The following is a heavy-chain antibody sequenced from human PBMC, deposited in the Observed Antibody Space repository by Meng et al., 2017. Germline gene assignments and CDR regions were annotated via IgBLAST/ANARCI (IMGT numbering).Heavy chain of an antibody. J-gene: IGHJ4*02. CDR3: ARDFDY. V-gene: IGHV3-30*06. Sequence: QVQLLESGGGVVQPGRSLPLSVAAAGFTFSSYGMTWVRQAPGKGLEWVACITKDGSRKYYLGSVRGRFTISRDNSKNTLYLEMNSLRSEDTALYYCARDFDYWGQGTLVTVSS. CDR1: GFTFSSYG. CDR2: ITKDGSRK.